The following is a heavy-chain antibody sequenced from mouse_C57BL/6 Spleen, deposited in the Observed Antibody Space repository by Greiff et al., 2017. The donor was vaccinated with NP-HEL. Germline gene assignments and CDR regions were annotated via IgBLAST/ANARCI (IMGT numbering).Heavy chain of an antibody. J-gene: IGHJ2*01. D-gene: IGHD3-3*01. CDR1: GYTFTDYY. V-gene: IGHV1-76*01. CDR3: ARWEGLGGFDY. CDR2: IYPGSGNT. Sequence: VKLMESGAELVRPGASVKLSCKASGYTFTDYYINWVKQRPGQGLEWIARIYPGSGNTYYNEKFKGKATLTAEKSSSTAYMQLSSLTSEDSVVYFCARWEGLGGFDYWGQGTTLTVSS.